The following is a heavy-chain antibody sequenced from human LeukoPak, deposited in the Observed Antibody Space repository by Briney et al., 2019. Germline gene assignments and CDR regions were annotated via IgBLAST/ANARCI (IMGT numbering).Heavy chain of an antibody. V-gene: IGHV6-1*01. CDR2: TYYRSKWYT. J-gene: IGHJ4*02. CDR1: GDSVSSNSAA. D-gene: IGHD1-1*01. CDR3: ARSTGPIDY. Sequence: SQTLSLTCAISGDSVSSNSAAWNWIRQSPSRGLEWLGRTYYRSKWYTYYAVSVKSRISINRDTSKNQISLQLNSVTPEDTAVYYCARSTGPIDYWGQETLVTVSS.